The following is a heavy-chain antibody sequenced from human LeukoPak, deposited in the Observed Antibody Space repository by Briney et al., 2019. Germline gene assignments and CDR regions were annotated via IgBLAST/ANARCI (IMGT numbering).Heavy chain of an antibody. J-gene: IGHJ4*02. CDR1: GFTFSSYG. V-gene: IGHV3-48*04. Sequence: PGGSLRLSCAASGFTFSSYGMHWVRQAPGKGLEWVSYISSSGSTIYYADSVKGRFTISRDNAKNSLYLQMNSLRAEDTAVYYCARGNHGEFFDYWGQGTLVTVSS. CDR3: ARGNHGEFFDY. CDR2: ISSSGSTI. D-gene: IGHD3-10*01.